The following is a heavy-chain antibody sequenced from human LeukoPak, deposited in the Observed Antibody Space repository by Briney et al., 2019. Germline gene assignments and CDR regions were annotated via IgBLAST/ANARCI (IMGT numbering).Heavy chain of an antibody. J-gene: IGHJ4*02. D-gene: IGHD3-10*01. CDR2: THTSGST. CDR1: GGSISSYY. Sequence: SETLSLTCTVSGGSISSYYWSWIRQPAGKGLEWIGRTHTSGSTNYNPSLKSRVTMSVDTSKNQFSLKLTSVTAADTAVYYCARDTYHYGSGTYYFNYWGQGTLVTVSS. CDR3: ARDTYHYGSGTYYFNY. V-gene: IGHV4-4*07.